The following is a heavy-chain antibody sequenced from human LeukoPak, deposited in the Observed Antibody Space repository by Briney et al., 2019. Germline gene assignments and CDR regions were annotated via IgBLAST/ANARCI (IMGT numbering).Heavy chain of an antibody. J-gene: IGHJ4*01. Sequence: GESLKISCKGSGYSFTSYWIGWVRQAPGKGPEWVASIRQDGSEKTYVDSVKGRFTISRDNTKNSLSLQLNGLRAEDTAVYYCARDGVAAGLYFDLWGQGTQVTVSS. CDR1: GYSFTSYW. CDR3: ARDGVAAGLYFDL. D-gene: IGHD6-13*01. V-gene: IGHV3-7*01. CDR2: IRQDGSEK.